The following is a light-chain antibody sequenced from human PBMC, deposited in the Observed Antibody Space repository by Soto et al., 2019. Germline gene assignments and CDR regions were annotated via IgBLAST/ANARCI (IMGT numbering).Light chain of an antibody. J-gene: IGKJ2*01. CDR3: QQYGSSPQT. CDR1: QSVSSSY. CDR2: GAS. Sequence: EIVLTQSPGTLSLSPWERATRSCRASQSVSSSYLAWYHQKPGQAPRLLIYGASSMATGIPDRFSGSGSGTDVTLTISRLEPEDFAVYYCQQYGSSPQTFGQGTKLEIK. V-gene: IGKV3-20*01.